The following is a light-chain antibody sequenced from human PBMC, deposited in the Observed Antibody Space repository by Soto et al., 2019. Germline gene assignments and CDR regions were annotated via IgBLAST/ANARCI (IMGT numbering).Light chain of an antibody. Sequence: QSVLTQPPSASGTPGQRVTISCSGSSSNIGSNTVNWYQQLPGTAPKLLIYSNNQRPSGVPDRFSGSKSGTSASLAISGRQCEEEADYYCATWDDSLNGVVFGGGTKLTVL. V-gene: IGLV1-44*01. CDR2: SNN. CDR1: SSNIGSNT. CDR3: ATWDDSLNGVV. J-gene: IGLJ2*01.